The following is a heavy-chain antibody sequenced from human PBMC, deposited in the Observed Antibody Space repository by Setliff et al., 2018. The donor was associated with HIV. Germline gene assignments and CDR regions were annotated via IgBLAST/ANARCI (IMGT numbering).Heavy chain of an antibody. Sequence: PSETLSLTCTVSGGSISSGSDYWSWIRQPAGKGLEWIGQIHISGTTNYNPSLKSRVTISIDTSKHQFSLKLTSVTAADTAVYYCARPYYDSSDYSWVDAFDIWGQGTMVTVSS. J-gene: IGHJ3*02. D-gene: IGHD3-22*01. CDR2: IHISGTT. V-gene: IGHV4-61*09. CDR1: GGSISSGSDY. CDR3: ARPYYDSSDYSWVDAFDI.